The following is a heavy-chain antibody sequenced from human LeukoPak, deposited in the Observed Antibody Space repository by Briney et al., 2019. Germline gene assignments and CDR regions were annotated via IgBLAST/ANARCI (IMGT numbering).Heavy chain of an antibody. Sequence: GRCLRPSCAPAGFTFSIYWMSWARHPPGKGLEWVANIKQDGSEKYYVDSGKGRFTISRDNAKNSLYLQMNSLRAEDTAVYYCALYDSGYSSGWYSIDYWGQGTLVTVSS. CDR1: GFTFSIYW. J-gene: IGHJ4*02. V-gene: IGHV3-7*01. D-gene: IGHD6-19*01. CDR2: IKQDGSEK. CDR3: ALYDSGYSSGWYSIDY.